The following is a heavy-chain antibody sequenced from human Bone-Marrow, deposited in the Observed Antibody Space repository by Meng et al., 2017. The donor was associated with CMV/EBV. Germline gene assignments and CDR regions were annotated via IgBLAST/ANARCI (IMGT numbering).Heavy chain of an antibody. J-gene: IGHJ4*02. CDR2: MSLDGSDK. V-gene: IGHV3-30-3*01. Sequence: GESLKISCAASGFTFSTYAMHWVRQAPGKGLEWVAVMSLDGSDKYYADSVKGRFTISRDNSKNTLYLQMNALRAEDTAVYYCARDFRKLRYLDDWGQGTMVTVSS. CDR1: GFTFSTYA. CDR3: ARDFRKLRYLDD. D-gene: IGHD1-7*01.